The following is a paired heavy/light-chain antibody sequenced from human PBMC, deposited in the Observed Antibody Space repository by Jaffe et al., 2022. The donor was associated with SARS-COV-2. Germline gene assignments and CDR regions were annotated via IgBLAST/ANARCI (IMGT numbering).Light chain of an antibody. J-gene: IGKJ4*01. CDR1: QSVSSSY. Sequence: EIVLTQSPGTLSLSPGERATLSCRASQSVSSSYLAWYQQIPGQAPRLLIHGASSRATGIPDRFSGSGSGTDFSLTISRLEPEDFAVYYCQQYGSSPLTFGGGTKVEIK. CDR3: QQYGSSPLT. V-gene: IGKV3-20*01. CDR2: GAS.
Heavy chain of an antibody. Sequence: QVQLVQSGAEVKKPGASVKVSCKASGYSFIKYGINWLRQAPGQGLEWVGWISGHSGFTNYAQKLQGRVTMTTDISTSTTYMELRSLRSDDTAVYYCARGSGRYYYYYMDVWGKGSTVTVSS. D-gene: IGHD3-10*01. CDR1: GYSFIKYG. J-gene: IGHJ6*03. CDR3: ARGSGRYYYYYMDV. CDR2: ISGHSGFT. V-gene: IGHV1-18*04.